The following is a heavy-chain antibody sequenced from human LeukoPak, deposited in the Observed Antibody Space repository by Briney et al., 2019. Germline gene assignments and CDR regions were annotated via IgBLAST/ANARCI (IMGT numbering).Heavy chain of an antibody. V-gene: IGHV3-7*01. J-gene: IGHJ4*02. CDR2: IKQDGSEK. CDR1: GFTFSSCW. CDR3: AREQTVTYYYDSLRPGAFDY. Sequence: QSGGSLRLSCAASGFTFSSCWMSWVRQAPGKGLEWVANIKQDGSEKYYVDSVKGRFTISRDNAKNSLYLQMNSLRAEDTAVYYCAREQTVTYYYDSLRPGAFDYWGQGTLVTVSS. D-gene: IGHD3-22*01.